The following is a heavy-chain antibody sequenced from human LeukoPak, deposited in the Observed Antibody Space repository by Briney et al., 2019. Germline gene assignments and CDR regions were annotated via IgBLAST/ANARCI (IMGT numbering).Heavy chain of an antibody. Sequence: PSETLSLTCAVYGGSFSGYYWSWIRQPPGKGLEWIGEIDHSGSTNYNPSLKSRVTISVDTSNNQFSLKLSSVTAADTAVYYCARRVTTRLPFRYWGQGTLVTVSS. CDR3: ARRVTTRLPFRY. V-gene: IGHV4-34*01. D-gene: IGHD4-17*01. CDR1: GGSFSGYY. CDR2: IDHSGST. J-gene: IGHJ4*02.